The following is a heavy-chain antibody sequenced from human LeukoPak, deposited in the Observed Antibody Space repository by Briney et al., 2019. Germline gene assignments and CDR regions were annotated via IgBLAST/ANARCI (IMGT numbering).Heavy chain of an antibody. CDR2: ISSSGSTI. D-gene: IGHD3-10*01. CDR3: ARQGNYYYMDV. J-gene: IGHJ6*03. CDR1: GFTFSSYE. V-gene: IGHV3-48*03. Sequence: GGSLRLSCAASGFTFSSYEMNWVRQAPGKGLEWVSYISSSGSTIYYADSVKGRFTISRDNAKNPLYLQMNSLRAEDTAVYYCARQGNYYYMDVWGKGTTVTISS.